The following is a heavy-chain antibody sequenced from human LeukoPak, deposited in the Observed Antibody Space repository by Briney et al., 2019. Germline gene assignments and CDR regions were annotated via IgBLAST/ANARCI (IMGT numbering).Heavy chain of an antibody. CDR1: GGTFSSYA. CDR3: ATPYDYVWGSYPREPLPFQH. D-gene: IGHD3-16*02. V-gene: IGHV1-69*01. J-gene: IGHJ1*01. CDR2: IIPIFGTA. Sequence: GASVKVSCKASGGTFSSYAISWVRQAPGQGLEWMGGIIPIFGTANYAQKFQGRVTITADESTSTAYMELSSLRSEDTAVYYCATPYDYVWGSYPREPLPFQHWGQGTLVTVSS.